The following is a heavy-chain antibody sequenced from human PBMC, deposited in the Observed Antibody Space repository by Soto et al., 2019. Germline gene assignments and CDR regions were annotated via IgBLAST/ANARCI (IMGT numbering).Heavy chain of an antibody. D-gene: IGHD3-22*01. CDR1: GFSFSSYA. Sequence: PGGSLRLSCAASGFSFSSYAMNWVRQAPGKGLEWVSAISGSGGSTYYADSVRGRFTISRDNSNDTLYLQMSSLRANDTAVYYCAKDQLTGDYYDSSGYSQYFDYWGQGTLVTVSS. J-gene: IGHJ4*02. CDR3: AKDQLTGDYYDSSGYSQYFDY. V-gene: IGHV3-23*01. CDR2: ISGSGGST.